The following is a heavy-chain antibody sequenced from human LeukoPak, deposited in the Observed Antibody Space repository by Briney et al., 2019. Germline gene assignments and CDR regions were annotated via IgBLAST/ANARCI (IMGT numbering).Heavy chain of an antibody. D-gene: IGHD3-9*01. V-gene: IGHV3-23*01. Sequence: GGSLRLSCAASGFTFSSYAMSWVRQAPGKGLEWVSAISGSGGSTYYADSVKGRFTISRDNSKNTLYLQMNNLRAEDTAVYYCAKDAFVLRYFDWLLFRSPYFDYWGQGTLVTVSS. J-gene: IGHJ4*02. CDR1: GFTFSSYA. CDR2: ISGSGGST. CDR3: AKDAFVLRYFDWLLFRSPYFDY.